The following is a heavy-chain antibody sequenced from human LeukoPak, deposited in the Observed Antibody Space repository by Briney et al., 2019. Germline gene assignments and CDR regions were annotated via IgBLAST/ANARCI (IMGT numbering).Heavy chain of an antibody. CDR2: ISTSSVTT. D-gene: IGHD3-10*01. J-gene: IGHJ4*02. CDR3: AKDSASGSGPWLHFDY. V-gene: IGHV3-23*01. CDR1: GFTFSSYA. Sequence: PGGSLRLSCAASGFTFSSYAMSWVRQAPGKGLEWVSGISTSSVTTHYADAVKGRFTISRDDSKNTLYLQMNSLRAEDTAVYYCAKDSASGSGPWLHFDYWGQGTLVTVSS.